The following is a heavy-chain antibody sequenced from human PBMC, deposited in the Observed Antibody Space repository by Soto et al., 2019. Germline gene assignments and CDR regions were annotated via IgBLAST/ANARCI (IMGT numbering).Heavy chain of an antibody. CDR1: GGSINNGFHY. D-gene: IGHD1-1*01. CDR3: ARGDDFAGNDYFDY. CDR2: QYYSGST. Sequence: QLQLQESGPGLVKPSETLSLTCTVSGGSINNGFHYWGWIRQPPGKGLEYIGSQYYSGSTYYNPSLQSRVAIFIDTSKNRFSLKLSSVTAADTAVYFCARGDDFAGNDYFDYWGQGTLVTVSS. J-gene: IGHJ4*02. V-gene: IGHV4-39*01.